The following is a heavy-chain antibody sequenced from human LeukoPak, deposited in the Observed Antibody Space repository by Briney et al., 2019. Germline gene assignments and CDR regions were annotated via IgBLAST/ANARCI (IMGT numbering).Heavy chain of an antibody. CDR2: ISGSGGST. J-gene: IGHJ4*02. CDR1: GFTFSSYA. V-gene: IGHV3-23*01. D-gene: IGHD6-19*01. CDR3: AKVPGIAVAYFDY. Sequence: GGSLRLSCAASGFTFSSYAMSWVRQAPGKGLEWVSAISGSGGSTYYADSVKGRFTISRDNSKNTLYLQMNGLRAEDTAVYYCAKVPGIAVAYFDYWGQGTLVTVSS.